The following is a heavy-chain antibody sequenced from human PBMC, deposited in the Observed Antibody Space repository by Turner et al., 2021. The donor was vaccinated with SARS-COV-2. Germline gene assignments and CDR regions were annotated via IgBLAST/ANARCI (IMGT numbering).Heavy chain of an antibody. CDR3: ARQAAGQGLDY. J-gene: IGHJ4*02. CDR2: IYYSGTT. CDR1: GGSISSSSYF. V-gene: IGHV4-39*01. D-gene: IGHD3-10*01. Sequence: QVQLQESGPGLVKPSETLSLTCPVPGGSISSSSYFWGWIRQPPTKELEWIGSIYYSGTTYYNPSLKSRVSLSIDPSKNQFSLNLTSVTAADTALFYCARQAAGQGLDYWGRGILVTVSS.